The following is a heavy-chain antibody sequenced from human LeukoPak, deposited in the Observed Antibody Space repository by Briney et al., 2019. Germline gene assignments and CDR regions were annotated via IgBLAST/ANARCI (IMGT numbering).Heavy chain of an antibody. V-gene: IGHV1-18*01. D-gene: IGHD3-10*01. CDR2: ISAYNGNT. Sequence: ASVKVSCKASGYTFTSYGISWVRQAPGQGLEWMVWISAYNGNTNYAQKLQGRVTMTTDTSTSTAYMELRSLRSDDTAVYYCAREDTYYYGSGSYPRTYGMDVWGQGTTVTVSS. CDR3: AREDTYYYGSGSYPRTYGMDV. CDR1: GYTFTSYG. J-gene: IGHJ6*02.